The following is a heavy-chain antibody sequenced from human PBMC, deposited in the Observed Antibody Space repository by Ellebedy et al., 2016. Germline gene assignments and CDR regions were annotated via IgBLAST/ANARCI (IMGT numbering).Heavy chain of an antibody. V-gene: IGHV3-72*01. D-gene: IGHD6-19*01. CDR1: GFTFSDHY. CDR2: IKNKANRNTI. CDR3: ARSIGVAGAN. Sequence: GGSLRLXCAASGFTFSDHYVDWVRQAPGKGLEWVGRIKNKANRNTIEYAASVKGRFTISRDDSKNSVYLQMNSLKIEDTAVYYCARSIGVAGANWGQGILVTVSS. J-gene: IGHJ4*02.